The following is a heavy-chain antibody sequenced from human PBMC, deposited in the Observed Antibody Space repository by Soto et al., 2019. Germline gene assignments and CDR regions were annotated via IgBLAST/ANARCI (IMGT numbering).Heavy chain of an antibody. V-gene: IGHV4-30-4*01. J-gene: IGHJ5*02. CDR3: TGYYVGIGGRGP. Sequence: QEHLQESGPGLVRPSQTLSLTCTVSGASISSSRYHWSWIRQPPGKGLEWIGHTYDSGSAYYNPSLTGRVIISADTAKSLFSLILRSVTAADTAVCFCTGYYVGIGGRGPLGQGALVTVSS. CDR2: TYDSGSA. D-gene: IGHD3-10*02. CDR1: GASISSSRYH.